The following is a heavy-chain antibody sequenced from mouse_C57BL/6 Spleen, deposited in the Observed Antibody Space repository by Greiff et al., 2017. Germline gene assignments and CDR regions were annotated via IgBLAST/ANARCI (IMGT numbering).Heavy chain of an antibody. V-gene: IGHV1-42*01. CDR3: ARRVYYGSSYGDY. CDR2: INPSTGGT. D-gene: IGHD1-1*01. J-gene: IGHJ2*01. CDR1: GYSFTGYY. Sequence: EVKLQESGPELVKPGASVKISCKASGYSFTGYYMNWVKQSPEKSLEWIGEINPSTGGTTYNQKFKAKATLTVDKSSSTAYMQLKSLTSEDSAVYYCARRVYYGSSYGDYWGQGTTLTVSS.